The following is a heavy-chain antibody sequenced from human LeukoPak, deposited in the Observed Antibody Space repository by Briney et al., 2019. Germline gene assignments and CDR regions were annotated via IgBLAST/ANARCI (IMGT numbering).Heavy chain of an antibody. V-gene: IGHV1-18*01. D-gene: IGHD3-22*01. CDR2: ISAYNGNT. Sequence: GASVKVSCKASGYTFTNYGISWVRQAPGQGLEWMGWISAYNGNTNYAQKLQGRVTMTTDTSTSTAYMELRSLRSDDTAVYYCAREGVLGDYYDIRSSYFDYWGQGTLVTVSS. CDR1: GYTFTNYG. CDR3: AREGVLGDYYDIRSSYFDY. J-gene: IGHJ4*02.